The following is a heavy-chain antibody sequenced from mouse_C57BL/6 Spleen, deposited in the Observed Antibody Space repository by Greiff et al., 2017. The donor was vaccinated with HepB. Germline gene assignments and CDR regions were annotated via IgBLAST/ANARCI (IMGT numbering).Heavy chain of an antibody. CDR3: AREGDYGSSYLDY. Sequence: QVQLQQSGAELVKPGASVKISCKASGYAFSSYWMNWVKQRPGKGLEWIGQIYPGDGDTNYNGKFKGKATLTADKSSSTAYMQLSSLTSEDSAVYFCAREGDYGSSYLDYWGQGTTLTVSS. CDR2: IYPGDGDT. D-gene: IGHD1-1*01. V-gene: IGHV1-80*01. CDR1: GYAFSSYW. J-gene: IGHJ2*01.